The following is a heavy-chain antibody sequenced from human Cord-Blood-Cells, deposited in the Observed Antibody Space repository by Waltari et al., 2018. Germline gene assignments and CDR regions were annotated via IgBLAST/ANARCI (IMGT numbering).Heavy chain of an antibody. D-gene: IGHD1-26*01. J-gene: IGHJ2*01. CDR2: IYYSGST. CDR1: GGSISSYY. Sequence: QVQLQESGPGLVKPSETLSLTCTVSGGSISSYYWRWIRQPPGKGLEWIGYIYYSGSTNYNPSLKRRVTISVDTSKNQFSLKLSSVTAADTAVYYCAREVGSYWYFDLWGRGTLVTVSS. V-gene: IGHV4-59*01. CDR3: AREVGSYWYFDL.